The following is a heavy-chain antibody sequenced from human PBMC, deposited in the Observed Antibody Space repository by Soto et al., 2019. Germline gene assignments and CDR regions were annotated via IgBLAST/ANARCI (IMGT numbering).Heavy chain of an antibody. V-gene: IGHV5-51*01. J-gene: IGHJ4*02. CDR2: MYPGDSDT. CDR1: GYDFNTNW. Sequence: GESLKISCRGSGYDFNTNWFGWVRQLPGRGLEWVGIMYPGDSDTRYNPSLQGHVTLSVDVTVSTAFLQWRSLETSDAGMYFCARLPRDHNKTSCYYADHWGQGTQVTVSS. CDR3: ARLPRDHNKTSCYYADH. D-gene: IGHD3-3*01.